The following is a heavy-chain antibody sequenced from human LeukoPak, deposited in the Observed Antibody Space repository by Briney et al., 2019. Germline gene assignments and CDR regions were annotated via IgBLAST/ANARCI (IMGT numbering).Heavy chain of an antibody. D-gene: IGHD6-6*01. CDR1: GFTFSSYW. J-gene: IGHJ5*02. CDR2: IKQDGSVK. Sequence: GGSLRLSCAASGFTFSSYWMSWVRQAPGKGLEWVANIKQDGSVKYYVDSVKGRFTISRDNAKNSLYLQMNSLRAEDTAVYYCASGSRGSSSVWFDPWGQGTLVTVSS. CDR3: ASGSRGSSSVWFDP. V-gene: IGHV3-7*01.